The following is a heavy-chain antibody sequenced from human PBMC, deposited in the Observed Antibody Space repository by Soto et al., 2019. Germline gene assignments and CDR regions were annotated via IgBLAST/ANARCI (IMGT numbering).Heavy chain of an antibody. Sequence: SETLSLTCTVSGGSISSSSYYWGWIRQPPGKGLEWIGSIYYSGSTYYNPSLKSRVTISVDTSKNQFSLKLSSVTAADTAVYYCARLSAVAGKYYYGMDVWAQGTTVPVSS. D-gene: IGHD6-19*01. J-gene: IGHJ6*02. V-gene: IGHV4-39*01. CDR1: GGSISSSSYY. CDR3: ARLSAVAGKYYYGMDV. CDR2: IYYSGST.